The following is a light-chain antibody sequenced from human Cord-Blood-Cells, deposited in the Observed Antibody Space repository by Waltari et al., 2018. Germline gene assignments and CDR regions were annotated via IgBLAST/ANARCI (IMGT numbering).Light chain of an antibody. CDR3: QQYDNLPLT. CDR1: QDISNY. CDR2: DAS. V-gene: IGKV1-33*01. J-gene: IGKJ4*01. Sequence: DIQITQSPSSLSASVGDRVTITCQANQDISNYLKWYQQKPGKAPKLLIYDASNVETGVPSRCSGSGSGTDSTFTISRLQPEDIATYYCQQYDNLPLTFGGGTKVEIK.